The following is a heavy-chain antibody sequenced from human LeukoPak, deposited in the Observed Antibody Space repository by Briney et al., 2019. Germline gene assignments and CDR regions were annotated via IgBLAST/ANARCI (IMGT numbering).Heavy chain of an antibody. J-gene: IGHJ4*02. CDR3: ARGYNDYFDY. CDR2: INPSGGST. V-gene: IGHV1-46*01. CDR1: GYTFTSFY. D-gene: IGHD5-24*01. Sequence: ASVKVSCKASGYTFTSFYIHLVRQAPGQGLEWMGIINPSGGSTSYAQKFQGRVTMTRDTSTSTVYMELSSLRSEDTAVYYCARGYNDYFDYWGQGTLVTVSS.